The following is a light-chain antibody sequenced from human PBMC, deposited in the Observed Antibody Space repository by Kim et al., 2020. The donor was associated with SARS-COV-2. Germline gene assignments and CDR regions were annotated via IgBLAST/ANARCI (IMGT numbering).Light chain of an antibody. CDR3: QQHSSYSA. CDR1: QSIGNW. Sequence: LSASVGARVTITCRASQSIGNWLAWYQQKPGKAPKLLIYKASTLESGVPLRFSGSGSGTEFTLTISSLQPDDFASYYCQQHSSYSAFGQGTKLEI. V-gene: IGKV1-5*03. CDR2: KAS. J-gene: IGKJ2*01.